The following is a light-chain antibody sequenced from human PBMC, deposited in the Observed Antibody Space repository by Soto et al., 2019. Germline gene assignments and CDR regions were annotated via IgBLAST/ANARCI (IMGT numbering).Light chain of an antibody. J-gene: IGLJ3*02. Sequence: QSVLTQPASVSGSPGQSITISCTGTSSDVGGYNYVSWYQQHPDKAPKLIIYDVSHRPSGVSNRFSGSKSGNTASLTVSGLQAEDEADYYCTSYTTSSTKVFGGGPSSPS. CDR2: DVS. CDR3: TSYTTSSTKV. CDR1: SSDVGGYNY. V-gene: IGLV2-14*03.